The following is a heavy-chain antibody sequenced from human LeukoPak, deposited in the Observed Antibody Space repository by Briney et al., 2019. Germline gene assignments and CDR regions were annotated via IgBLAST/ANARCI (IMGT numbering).Heavy chain of an antibody. D-gene: IGHD3-3*01. CDR2: IYTSGST. J-gene: IGHJ4*02. CDR3: ARAIATITIFGVVILGFDY. CDR1: GGSISSYY. Sequence: SETLSLTCTVSGGSISSYYWSWIRQPAGKGLEWIGRIYTSGSTNYNPSLKSRVTISVDRSKNQFSLKLSPVTAADTAVYYCARAIATITIFGVVILGFDYWGQGTLVTVSS. V-gene: IGHV4-4*07.